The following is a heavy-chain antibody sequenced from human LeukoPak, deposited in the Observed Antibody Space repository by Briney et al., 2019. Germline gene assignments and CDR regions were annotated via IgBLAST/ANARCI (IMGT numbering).Heavy chain of an antibody. J-gene: IGHJ5*02. CDR1: GGSISSSSYY. CDR3: ARHSSPGGAVAGTNDWFDP. V-gene: IGHV4-39*01. Sequence: SETLSLTCTVSGGSISSSSYYWGWIRQPPGKGLEWIGSIYYSGSTYYNPSLKSRVTISVDTSKNQFSLKLSFVTAADTAVYYCARHSSPGGAVAGTNDWFDPWGQGTLVTVSS. CDR2: IYYSGST. D-gene: IGHD6-19*01.